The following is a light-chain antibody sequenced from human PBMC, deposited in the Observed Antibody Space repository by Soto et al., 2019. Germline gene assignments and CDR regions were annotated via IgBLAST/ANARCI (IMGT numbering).Light chain of an antibody. CDR1: QSIYSS. J-gene: IGKJ2*01. CDR3: QQSYSAPYT. CDR2: AAS. Sequence: DIQMTQSPSSLSASVGDRVTITCRASQSIYSSLNWYHQKPGKAPKLLIYAASNLQSGVPSRFSGSGSGTDVTLSISSLQPEDFANYYCQQSYSAPYTFGQGTKLEI. V-gene: IGKV1-39*01.